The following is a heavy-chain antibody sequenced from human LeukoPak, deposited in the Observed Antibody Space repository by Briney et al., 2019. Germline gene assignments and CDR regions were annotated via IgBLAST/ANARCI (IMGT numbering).Heavy chain of an antibody. D-gene: IGHD5-12*01. CDR1: GGTFSSYA. V-gene: IGHV1-18*01. CDR3: ARDHGGYETEYYFDY. CDR2: ISAYNGDT. J-gene: IGHJ4*02. Sequence: GASVKVSCKASGGTFSSYAISWVRQAPGQGLEWMGWISAYNGDTKYEQKLQGRVTMTTDTSTSTAYMELRSLRPDDTAVYYCARDHGGYETEYYFDYWGQGTLVTVSS.